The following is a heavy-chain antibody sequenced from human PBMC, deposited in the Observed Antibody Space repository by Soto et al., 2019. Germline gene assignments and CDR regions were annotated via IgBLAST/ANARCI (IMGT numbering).Heavy chain of an antibody. V-gene: IGHV3-33*01. CDR2: IWYDGSNK. D-gene: IGHD3-22*01. Sequence: QVQLVESGGGVVQPGRSLRLSCAASGFTFSSYGMHWVRQAPGKGLEWVTLIWYDGSNKHYADSVKGRFTISRDNSKNTLYLQMNSLIAQDTAVYYCARAHYYDSSGYSHFDYWGQGTLVTVSS. CDR1: GFTFSSYG. J-gene: IGHJ4*02. CDR3: ARAHYYDSSGYSHFDY.